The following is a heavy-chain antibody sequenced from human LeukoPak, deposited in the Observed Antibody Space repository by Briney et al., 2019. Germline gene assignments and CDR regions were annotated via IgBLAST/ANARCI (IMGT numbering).Heavy chain of an antibody. D-gene: IGHD6-13*01. V-gene: IGHV4-30-4*01. CDR2: IYYSGST. Sequence: SETLSLTCTVSGGSISSGDYYWSWIRQPPGKGLEWIGYIYYSGSTYYNPSLKSRVTISVDTSKNQFSLKLSCVTAADTAVYYCARGVPIYSSSWYLGYYFDYWGQGTLVTVSS. CDR3: ARGVPIYSSSWYLGYYFDY. J-gene: IGHJ4*02. CDR1: GGSISSGDYY.